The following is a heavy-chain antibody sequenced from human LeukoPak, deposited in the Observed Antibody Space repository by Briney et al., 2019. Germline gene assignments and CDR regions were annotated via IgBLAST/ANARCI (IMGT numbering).Heavy chain of an antibody. D-gene: IGHD1-7*01. CDR1: GGSISSSSYY. CDR3: ARNWNYFSYYYMDV. Sequence: SETLSLTCTVSGGSISSSSYYWGWIRQPPGKGLEWIGSIYYSGSTYYNPSLKSRVTISVDTSKNQFSLKLSSVTAADTAVYYCARNWNYFSYYYMDVWGKGTTVTVSS. J-gene: IGHJ6*03. V-gene: IGHV4-39*07. CDR2: IYYSGST.